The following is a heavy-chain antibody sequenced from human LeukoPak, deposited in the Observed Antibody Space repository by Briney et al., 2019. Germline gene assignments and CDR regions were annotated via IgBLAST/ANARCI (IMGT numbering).Heavy chain of an antibody. CDR1: GFTFSDYY. D-gene: IGHD6-19*01. V-gene: IGHV3-11*04. J-gene: IGHJ5*02. Sequence: PGGSLRLSCAASGFTFSDYYMSWIRQAPGMGLEWISYISRSGITIKYADSVKGRFTISRDNAKNSLYLQMNSLRAEDTAVYYCAREASSGNWFDPWGQGTLVTVSS. CDR2: ISRSGITI. CDR3: AREASSGNWFDP.